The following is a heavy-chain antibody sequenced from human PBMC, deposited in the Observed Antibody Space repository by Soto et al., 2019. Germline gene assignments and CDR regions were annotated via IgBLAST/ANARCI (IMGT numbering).Heavy chain of an antibody. CDR1: GYTFTGYY. D-gene: IGHD6-13*01. CDR2: INPNSGGT. CDR3: ARDLTPYSSSWYQFDY. Sequence: GASVKVSCKASGYTFTGYYMHWVRQAPGQGLEWMGWINPNSGGTNYAQKFQGWVTMTRDTSISTAYMELSRLRSDDTAVYYCARDLTPYSSSWYQFDYWGQGTLVTVSS. J-gene: IGHJ4*02. V-gene: IGHV1-2*04.